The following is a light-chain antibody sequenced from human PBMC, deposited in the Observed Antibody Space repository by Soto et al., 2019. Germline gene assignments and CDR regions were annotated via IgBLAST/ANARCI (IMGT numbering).Light chain of an antibody. V-gene: IGKV3-20*01. CDR2: GAS. CDR1: QSVSSNY. CDR3: QHYGRSAYT. J-gene: IGKJ2*01. Sequence: EIVLTQSPGTLSLSPGERATLSCRASQSVSSNYLAWYQQKPGQAPRLLIYGASSRATGIPDRFSGSGSGKDFTLTISRLEPEDFAVYYCQHYGRSAYTFGQGTTLENK.